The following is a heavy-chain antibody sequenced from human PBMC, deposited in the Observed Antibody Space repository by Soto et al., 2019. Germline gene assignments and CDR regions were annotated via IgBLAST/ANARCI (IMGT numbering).Heavy chain of an antibody. CDR3: AATPGIAAAGLGYYYYGMDV. CDR1: GFTFTSSA. J-gene: IGHJ6*02. Sequence: SVKVSCKASGFTFTSSAVQWVRQARGQRLEWIGWIVVGSGNTNYAQKFQERVTITRDMSTSTAYMELSSLRSEDTAVYYCAATPGIAAAGLGYYYYGMDVWGQGTAVTVSS. D-gene: IGHD6-13*01. CDR2: IVVGSGNT. V-gene: IGHV1-58*01.